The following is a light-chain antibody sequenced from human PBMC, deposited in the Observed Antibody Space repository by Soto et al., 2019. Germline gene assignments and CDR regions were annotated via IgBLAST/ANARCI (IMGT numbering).Light chain of an antibody. J-gene: IGKJ4*01. V-gene: IGKV4-1*01. Sequence: DIVMTQSPDSLAVSLGERATINCKSSQSVLYSSNNKNYLAWYQQKPGQPPKLLIYWASTRESGVPDRFSGSGSGTDFTLTTSSLQAEDVAVYYCQQYYSTLLTFGGGTKGEIK. CDR2: WAS. CDR1: QSVLYSSNNKNY. CDR3: QQYYSTLLT.